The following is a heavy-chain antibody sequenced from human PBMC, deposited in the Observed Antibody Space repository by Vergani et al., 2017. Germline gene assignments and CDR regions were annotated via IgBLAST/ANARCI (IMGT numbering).Heavy chain of an antibody. V-gene: IGHV1-24*01. CDR3: ATGIRYSGSYSGAFDI. CDR1: GYTLTELS. CDR2: FDPEDGET. J-gene: IGHJ3*02. D-gene: IGHD1-26*01. Sequence: QVQLVQSGAEVKKPGASVKVSCKVSGYTLTELSMHWVRQAPGKGLEWMGGFDPEDGETIYAQKFQGRVTMIEDTSTDTAYMELSSLRSEDTAVYYCATGIRYSGSYSGAFDIWGQGTMVTVSS.